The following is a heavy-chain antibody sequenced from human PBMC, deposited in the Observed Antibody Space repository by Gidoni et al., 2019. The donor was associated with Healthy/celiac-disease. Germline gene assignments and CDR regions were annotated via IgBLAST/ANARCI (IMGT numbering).Heavy chain of an antibody. V-gene: IGHV4-38-2*01. J-gene: IGHJ5*02. CDR1: GYSISSGYY. Sequence: QVQLQESGPGLVKPSETLSLTCAVSGYSISSGYYWGWIRQPPGKGLEWIGSIYHSGSTYYNPSLKSRVTISVDTSKNQCSLKLSSVTAADTAVYYCAKTGSPGSPLNWFDPWGQGTLVTVSS. CDR3: AKTGSPGSPLNWFDP. CDR2: IYHSGST. D-gene: IGHD1-26*01.